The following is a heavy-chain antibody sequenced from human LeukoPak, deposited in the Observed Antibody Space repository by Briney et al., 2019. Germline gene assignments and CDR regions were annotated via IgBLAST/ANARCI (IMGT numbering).Heavy chain of an antibody. CDR1: GFSFSNLA. J-gene: IGHJ4*02. V-gene: IGHV3-23*01. CDR3: VKESQYNWNDGNFDY. D-gene: IGHD1-20*01. Sequence: GGSLRLSCAASGFSFSNLAMSWVRQAPGKGLEWVSAITGSGGGIYYADSVEGRFTISRDQSKNTLYLQMNSLRAEDTAVYYCVKESQYNWNDGNFDYWGQGTLVTVSS. CDR2: ITGSGGGI.